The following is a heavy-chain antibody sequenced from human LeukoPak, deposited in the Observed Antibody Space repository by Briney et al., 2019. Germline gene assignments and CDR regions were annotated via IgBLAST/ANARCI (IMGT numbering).Heavy chain of an antibody. Sequence: PGGSLRLSCAASGFTFSGSAMHWVRQASGKGLEWVGRIRSKANSYATAYAASVTGRFTISRDDSKNTAYLQMNSLKTEDTAVYYCAMVRGSYYSYWGQGTLVTVSS. J-gene: IGHJ4*02. CDR3: AMVRGSYYSY. CDR2: IRSKANSYAT. CDR1: GFTFSGSA. D-gene: IGHD3-10*01. V-gene: IGHV3-73*01.